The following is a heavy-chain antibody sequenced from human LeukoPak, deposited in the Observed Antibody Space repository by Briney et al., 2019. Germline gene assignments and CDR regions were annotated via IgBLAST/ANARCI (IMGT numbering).Heavy chain of an antibody. Sequence: GGSLRLSCAASGFTFSSYAMSWVRQAPGKGLEWVSAISGSGGSTYYADSVKGRFTISRDNSKNTLYLQMNSLRAEDTAAYYCAKGALSITIFGVVIPDFDYWGQGTLVTVSS. J-gene: IGHJ4*02. CDR1: GFTFSSYA. D-gene: IGHD3-3*01. CDR2: ISGSGGST. V-gene: IGHV3-23*01. CDR3: AKGALSITIFGVVIPDFDY.